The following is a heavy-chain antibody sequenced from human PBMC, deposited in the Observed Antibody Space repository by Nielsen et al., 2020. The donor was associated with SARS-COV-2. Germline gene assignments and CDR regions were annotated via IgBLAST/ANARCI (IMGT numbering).Heavy chain of an antibody. D-gene: IGHD3-9*01. CDR1: GFTFDDYA. Sequence: SLKISCAASGFTFDDYAMHWVRQAPGKGLEWVSGISWNSGSIGYADSVKGRFTISRDNSKNTLYLQMNSLRAEDTAVYYCAKALTSPGFDYWGQGTLVTVSS. CDR3: AKALTSPGFDY. J-gene: IGHJ4*02. CDR2: ISWNSGSI. V-gene: IGHV3-9*01.